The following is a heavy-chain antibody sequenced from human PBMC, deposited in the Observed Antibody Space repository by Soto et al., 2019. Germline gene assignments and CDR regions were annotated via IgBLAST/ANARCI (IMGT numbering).Heavy chain of an antibody. CDR2: IKSKTDGGTT. Sequence: GGSLRLSCAASGFTFSNAWMSWVRQAPGKGLEWVGRIKSKTDGGTTDYAAPVKGRFTISRDDSKNTLYLQMNSLKTEDTAVYYCTTALSGPYSSGWPWPRSKTEYFQHWGQGTLVTVSS. D-gene: IGHD6-19*01. CDR1: GFTFSNAW. CDR3: TTALSGPYSSGWPWPRSKTEYFQH. V-gene: IGHV3-15*01. J-gene: IGHJ1*01.